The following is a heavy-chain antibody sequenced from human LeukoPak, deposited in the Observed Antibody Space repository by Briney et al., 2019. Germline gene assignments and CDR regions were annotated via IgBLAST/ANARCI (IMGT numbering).Heavy chain of an antibody. CDR1: GGSISSHY. CDR2: IYYSGST. D-gene: IGHD5-24*01. CDR3: ARESEMATIFDY. J-gene: IGHJ4*02. Sequence: SETLSLTCIVSGGSISSHYWSWIRQPPGKGLEWIGYIYYSGSTNYNPSLKSRVTISVDTSKNQFSLKLSSVTAADTAVYYCARESEMATIFDYWGQGTLVTVSS. V-gene: IGHV4-59*11.